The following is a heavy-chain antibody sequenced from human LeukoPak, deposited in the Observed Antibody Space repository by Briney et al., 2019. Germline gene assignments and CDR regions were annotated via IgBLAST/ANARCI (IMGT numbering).Heavy chain of an antibody. V-gene: IGHV1-69*10. D-gene: IGHD4-17*01. J-gene: IGHJ6*02. CDR1: GGSFSSYA. CDR3: ARNKGVYGDYNYYYGMDV. CDR2: IIPILGIT. Sequence: EASVKVSCKASGGSFSSYAINWVRQAPGQGLEWMGDIIPILGITNYAQNFQDRVTLTADKSTSTAYMELRSLRSEDTAVYYCARNKGVYGDYNYYYGMDVWGQGTTVTVSS.